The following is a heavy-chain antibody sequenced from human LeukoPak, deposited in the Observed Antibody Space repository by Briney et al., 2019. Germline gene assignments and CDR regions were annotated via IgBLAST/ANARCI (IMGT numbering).Heavy chain of an antibody. J-gene: IGHJ4*02. V-gene: IGHV3-74*01. CDR3: AKDSSTDGYSYALDY. Sequence: GGSLRLSCVASGFIFSKHWMDWVRQAPGKGLVWVSRIQGDGSDTTYADSVKGRFTISRDNAKNTVYLQMNSLTDEDTAVYYCAKDSSTDGYSYALDYWGQGTLVTVSS. D-gene: IGHD5-18*01. CDR2: IQGDGSDT. CDR1: GFIFSKHW.